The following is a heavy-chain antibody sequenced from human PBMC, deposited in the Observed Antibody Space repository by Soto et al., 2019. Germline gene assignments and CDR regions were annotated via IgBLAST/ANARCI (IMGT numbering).Heavy chain of an antibody. CDR2: INSDVSST. Sequence: PGGSLRLSCAASGFTFSSHWMHWVRQAPGKGLVWVSRINSDVSSTTYADSVKGRFTISRDNTKNTLYLQMNGLRAEDTAVYHCARGSGGSDFWSGYYGLEVWGQGTMVTVSS. CDR3: ARGSGGSDFWSGYYGLEV. CDR1: GFTFSSHW. V-gene: IGHV3-74*01. J-gene: IGHJ6*02. D-gene: IGHD3-3*01.